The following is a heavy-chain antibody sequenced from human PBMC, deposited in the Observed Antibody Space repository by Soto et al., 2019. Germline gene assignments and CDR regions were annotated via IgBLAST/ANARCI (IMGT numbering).Heavy chain of an antibody. V-gene: IGHV3-30-3*01. D-gene: IGHD3-3*01. Sequence: VGSMRLSCGAFGLNFSSYAVHWVRQDPGKGLEWVAVISYDGSNKYYADSVKGRFTISRDNSKNTLYLQMNSLRAEDTAVYYCARGVLRFLEWLSVGRPRGGGMDVWGQGTTVTVSS. CDR3: ARGVLRFLEWLSVGRPRGGGMDV. J-gene: IGHJ6*02. CDR2: ISYDGSNK. CDR1: GLNFSSYA.